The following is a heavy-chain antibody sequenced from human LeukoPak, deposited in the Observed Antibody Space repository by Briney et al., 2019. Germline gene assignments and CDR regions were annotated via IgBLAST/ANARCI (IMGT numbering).Heavy chain of an antibody. CDR2: IYYSGST. D-gene: IGHD1/OR15-1a*01. CDR1: GGSNSSSSYY. Sequence: SETLSLTCTVSGGSNSSSSYYWGWIRQPPGKGLEWIGSIYYSGSTYYNPSLKSRVTMSVDTSKNQFSLKLSSVTAADTAVYYCARKPIINNAWYYFDCWGQGILVAVSS. V-gene: IGHV4-39*07. J-gene: IGHJ4*02. CDR3: ARKPIINNAWYYFDC.